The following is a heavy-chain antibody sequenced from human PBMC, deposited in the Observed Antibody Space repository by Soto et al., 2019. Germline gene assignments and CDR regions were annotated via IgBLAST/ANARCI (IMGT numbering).Heavy chain of an antibody. V-gene: IGHV4-30-4*08. CDR2: IYYSGST. CDR3: AREGNGVAAAGVYGMDV. Sequence: LSLTCTVSGGSISSSSYYWGWIRQPPGKGLEWIGYIYYSGSTYYNPSLKSRVTISVDTSKNQFSLKLSSVTAADTAVYYCAREGNGVAAAGVYGMDVWGQGXTVTVYS. D-gene: IGHD6-13*01. CDR1: GGSISSSSYY. J-gene: IGHJ6*02.